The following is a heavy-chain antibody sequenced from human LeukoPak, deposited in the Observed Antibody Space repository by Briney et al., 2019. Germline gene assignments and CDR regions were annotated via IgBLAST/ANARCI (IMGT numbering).Heavy chain of an antibody. CDR1: GFTFSSYG. Sequence: GGSLRLSCAASGFTFSSYGMSWVRQAPGKGLEWVSAIGGRDGSTYYADSVKGRFTISRDNSKNTLYVQMNSLRAEDTAVYYCAKGHYYGSGSSDYWGQGTLVTVSS. CDR2: IGGRDGST. D-gene: IGHD3-10*01. CDR3: AKGHYYGSGSSDY. J-gene: IGHJ4*02. V-gene: IGHV3-23*01.